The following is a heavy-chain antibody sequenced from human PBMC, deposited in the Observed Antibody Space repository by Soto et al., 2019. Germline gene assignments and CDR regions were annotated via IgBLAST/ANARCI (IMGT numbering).Heavy chain of an antibody. CDR2: ISYSGST. Sequence: QVQLQESGPGLVKPSQTLSLPCTVSGGSISSGGYYWSWIRQHPGKGLEWIGYISYSGSTYYNPSLKSRVTLSVDTSKNQFSLKLSSMTAADTAVYYCASWGCGGDCYAYEFQYYYYYYGMDVWGQGTTVTVS. J-gene: IGHJ6*02. V-gene: IGHV4-31*03. D-gene: IGHD2-21*02. CDR1: GGSISSGGYY. CDR3: ASWGCGGDCYAYEFQYYYYYYGMDV.